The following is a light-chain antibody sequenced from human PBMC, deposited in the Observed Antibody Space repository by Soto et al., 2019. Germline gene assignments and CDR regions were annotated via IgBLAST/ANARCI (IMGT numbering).Light chain of an antibody. Sequence: ELVLTQSPGTLSLSPGERATLSCRASQSVSSSYLAWYQQKPGQAPRLLIYATSTRATGGPDRFRGSGSGTEVTHPMISLEPGDFAGYYCQKDGRSWWPVGQGSNVEI. J-gene: IGKJ1*01. V-gene: IGKV3-20*01. CDR3: QKDGRSWWP. CDR1: QSVSSSY. CDR2: ATS.